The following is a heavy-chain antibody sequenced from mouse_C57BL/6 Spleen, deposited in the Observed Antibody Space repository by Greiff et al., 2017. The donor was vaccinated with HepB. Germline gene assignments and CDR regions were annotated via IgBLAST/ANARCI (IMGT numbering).Heavy chain of an antibody. Sequence: QVQLQQPGAELVKPGASVKLSCKASGYTFTSYWMHWVKQRPGRGLEWIGRIDPNSGGTKYNEKFKSKATLTVDKPSSTAYVQLSSLTSEDSAVYYCARPLGNYLNYYAMDYWGQGTSVTVSS. CDR3: ARPLGNYLNYYAMDY. V-gene: IGHV1-72*01. CDR1: GYTFTSYW. J-gene: IGHJ4*01. D-gene: IGHD2-1*01. CDR2: IDPNSGGT.